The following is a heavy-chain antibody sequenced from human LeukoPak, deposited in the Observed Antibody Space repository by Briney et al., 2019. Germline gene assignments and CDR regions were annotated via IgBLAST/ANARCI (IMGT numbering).Heavy chain of an antibody. Sequence: PSETLSLTCTVSGGSISSGSYYWSWIRQPAGKGLEWIGRIYASGSTNYNPSLKSRVTISVDTSKNQSSLKLSSVTAADTAVYYCARGRRGSSRLDYWGQGTLVTVSS. J-gene: IGHJ4*02. D-gene: IGHD6-13*01. CDR2: IYASGST. V-gene: IGHV4-61*02. CDR3: ARGRRGSSRLDY. CDR1: GGSISSGSYY.